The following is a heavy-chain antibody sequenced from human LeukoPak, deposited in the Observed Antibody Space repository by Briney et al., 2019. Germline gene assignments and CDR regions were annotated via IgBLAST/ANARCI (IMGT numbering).Heavy chain of an antibody. J-gene: IGHJ4*02. Sequence: GGSLRLSCAASGFTFSTFAMSWVRQDPGRGLEWVSSITGAGSTTYYPESVKGRFTISRDNSKNTLYLQMNSLRAEDTAVYYCASHYGDLKFDYWGQGTLVTVSS. CDR3: ASHYGDLKFDY. CDR1: GFTFSTFA. D-gene: IGHD4-17*01. V-gene: IGHV3-23*01. CDR2: ITGAGSTT.